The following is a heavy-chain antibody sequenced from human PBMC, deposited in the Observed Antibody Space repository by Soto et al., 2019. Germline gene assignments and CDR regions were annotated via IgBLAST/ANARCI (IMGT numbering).Heavy chain of an antibody. V-gene: IGHV3-48*02. D-gene: IGHD3-10*01. Sequence: GGSLRLSCAASGFTFSSYSMNWVRHAPGKGLEWVSYISSSSSTIYYADSVKGRFTISRDNAKNSLYLQMNSLRDEDTAVYYCARAVEYYYGSGSLFDIWGQGTMVTVS. CDR2: ISSSSSTI. CDR1: GFTFSSYS. CDR3: ARAVEYYYGSGSLFDI. J-gene: IGHJ3*02.